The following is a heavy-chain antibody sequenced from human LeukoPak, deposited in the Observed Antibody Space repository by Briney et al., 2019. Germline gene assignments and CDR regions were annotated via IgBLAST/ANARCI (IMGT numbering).Heavy chain of an antibody. Sequence: GRSLRLSCAASGFTPSNHGMHWVRQAPGKGPEWVALIWYDGSNKYYGDSVKGRFTISRDNSKNTVYLQMNSLRAEDTGVYYCARDRLEAVTDDDYFDYWGQGTLVTVSS. V-gene: IGHV3-33*01. CDR1: GFTPSNHG. CDR3: ARDRLEAVTDDDYFDY. D-gene: IGHD2-21*02. J-gene: IGHJ4*02. CDR2: IWYDGSNK.